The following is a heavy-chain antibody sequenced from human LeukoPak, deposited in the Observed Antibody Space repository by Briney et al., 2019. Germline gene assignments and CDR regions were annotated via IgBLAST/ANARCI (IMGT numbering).Heavy chain of an antibody. Sequence: PSQTLSLTCAVSGGSISSGGYSWSWIRQPPGKGLEWIGYIYYSGGTYYNPSLKSRVTISVDTSKNQFSLKVNSVTAADTAVYYCARDLVDYDILTGFHEYYFDYWGQGTLVTVSS. CDR2: IYYSGGT. CDR1: GGSISSGGYS. V-gene: IGHV4-30-4*07. D-gene: IGHD3-9*01. CDR3: ARDLVDYDILTGFHEYYFDY. J-gene: IGHJ4*02.